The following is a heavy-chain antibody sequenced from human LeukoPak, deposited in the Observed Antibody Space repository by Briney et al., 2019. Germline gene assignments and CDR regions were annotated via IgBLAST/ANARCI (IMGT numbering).Heavy chain of an antibody. CDR2: INHSGST. Sequence: SETLSLTCAVYGGSFSGYYWSWIRQPPGKGLEWIGEINHSGSTNYNPSLKSRVTISVDTSKNQFPLKLSSVTAADTAVYYCARRYYGSGSSIDYWGQGTLVTVSS. CDR3: ARRYYGSGSSIDY. V-gene: IGHV4-34*01. J-gene: IGHJ4*02. CDR1: GGSFSGYY. D-gene: IGHD3-10*01.